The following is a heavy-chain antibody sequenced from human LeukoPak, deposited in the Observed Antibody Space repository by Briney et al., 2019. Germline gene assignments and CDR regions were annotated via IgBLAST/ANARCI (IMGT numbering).Heavy chain of an antibody. V-gene: IGHV3-66*01. D-gene: IGHD6-19*01. CDR2: IYSGGTT. Sequence: GGSLRLSCAASGFTVSSNYMNWVRQAPGKGLEWVSVIYSGGTTYYADSVKGRFTISRDNAKNTLYLQMNSLRAEDTAVYYCARDSSGWSHFDYWGQGTLVTVSS. J-gene: IGHJ4*02. CDR3: ARDSSGWSHFDY. CDR1: GFTVSSNY.